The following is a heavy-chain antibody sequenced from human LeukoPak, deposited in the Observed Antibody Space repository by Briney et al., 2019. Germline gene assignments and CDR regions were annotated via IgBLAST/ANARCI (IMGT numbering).Heavy chain of an antibody. CDR2: ISGSGGST. CDR3: AKGYDILTGSSLFDY. CDR1: GFTFSSYA. V-gene: IGHV3-23*01. Sequence: GGSLRLSCAASGFTFSSYAMSWVRQAPGKGLEWVSAISGSGGSTYYADSVKGRFTISRDNSKNTLYLQMNSLRAEDTAVYYCAKGYDILTGSSLFDYWGQGTLVTVSS. D-gene: IGHD3-9*01. J-gene: IGHJ4*02.